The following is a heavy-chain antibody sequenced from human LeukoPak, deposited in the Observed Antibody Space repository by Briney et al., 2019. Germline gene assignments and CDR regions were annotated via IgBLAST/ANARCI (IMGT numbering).Heavy chain of an antibody. Sequence: SETLSLTCNVSGDSTSSEYWSWIRQPPGKSLEWVGYIYTGGITNYNPSLKSRVTTSVDTSKNQFSLRLTSVTAADTAMYYCARGPPFDYWGQGTLVAVSS. J-gene: IGHJ4*02. CDR3: ARGPPFDY. CDR2: IYTGGIT. V-gene: IGHV4-4*09. CDR1: GDSTSSEY.